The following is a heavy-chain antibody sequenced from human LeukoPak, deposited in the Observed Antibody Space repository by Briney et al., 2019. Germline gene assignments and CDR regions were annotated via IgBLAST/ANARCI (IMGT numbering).Heavy chain of an antibody. D-gene: IGHD6-13*01. CDR3: AKEIKFRAAAGDYFDY. J-gene: IGHJ4*02. CDR1: GFTVITND. CDR2: ISGSGGST. Sequence: GGSLRLSCAASGFTVITNDMTWVRQAPGKGLEWVSTISGSGGSTYYADSVKGRFTISRDNSKNTLYLQMNSLRAEDTAVYYCAKEIKFRAAAGDYFDYWGQGTLVTVSS. V-gene: IGHV3-23*01.